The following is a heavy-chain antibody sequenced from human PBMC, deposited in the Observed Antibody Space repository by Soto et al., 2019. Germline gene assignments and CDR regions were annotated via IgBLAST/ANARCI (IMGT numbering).Heavy chain of an antibody. V-gene: IGHV4-34*01. D-gene: IGHD2-8*01. CDR3: VRERMVDAIDHYYYYGMDV. Sequence: QVQLQQWGAGLLKPSETLSLTCAVYGGSFSGYYWSWIRQPPGKGLEWIVEINHSGSTNYNPHLHLQFTTSVDTSKYQFCLSLSSLTAADTVVFYCVRERMVDAIDHYYYYGMDVWGQGTTVAVSS. CDR2: INHSGST. CDR1: GGSFSGYY. J-gene: IGHJ6*02.